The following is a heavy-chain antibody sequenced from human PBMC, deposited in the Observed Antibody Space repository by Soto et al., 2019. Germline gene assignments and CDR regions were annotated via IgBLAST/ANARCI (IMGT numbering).Heavy chain of an antibody. V-gene: IGHV3-64*01. D-gene: IGHD6-19*01. CDR2: ISSNGGST. CDR1: GFTFSSYA. Sequence: GGSLRLSCAASGFTFSSYAMHWVRQAPGKGLEYVSAISSNGGSTYYANSVKGRFTISRDNSKNTLYLQMGSLRAEDMAVYYCARDGGSGWYSHNLNFDYWGQGTLVTVSS. J-gene: IGHJ4*02. CDR3: ARDGGSGWYSHNLNFDY.